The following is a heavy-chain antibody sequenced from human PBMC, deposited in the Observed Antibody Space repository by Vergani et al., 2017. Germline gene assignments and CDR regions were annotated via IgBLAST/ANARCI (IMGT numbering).Heavy chain of an antibody. V-gene: IGHV1-8*01. CDR2: MNPNSGNT. D-gene: IGHD3-10*01. Sequence: QVQLVQSGSELKKPGASVKVSCKASGYTFTSYDINWVRQATGQGLEWMGWMNPNSGNTGYAQKFQGRVTMTRNTSISTAYMELSSLRSEDTAVYYCARGITMVRGVSLGYWGQGTLVTVSS. J-gene: IGHJ4*02. CDR3: ARGITMVRGVSLGY. CDR1: GYTFTSYD.